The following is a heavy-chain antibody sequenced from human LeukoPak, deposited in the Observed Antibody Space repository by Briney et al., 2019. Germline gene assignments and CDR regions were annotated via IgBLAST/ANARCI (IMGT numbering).Heavy chain of an antibody. CDR2: INHSGST. Sequence: SETLSLTCAVYGGSFSGYYWSWIRQPPGKGLEWIGEINHSGSTNYNSSLKSRVTISVDTSKNQFSLTLSSVTAADTAVYYCARERGYSYGYFDPWGQGTLVTVSS. J-gene: IGHJ5*02. D-gene: IGHD5-18*01. V-gene: IGHV4-34*01. CDR3: ARERGYSYGYFDP. CDR1: GGSFSGYY.